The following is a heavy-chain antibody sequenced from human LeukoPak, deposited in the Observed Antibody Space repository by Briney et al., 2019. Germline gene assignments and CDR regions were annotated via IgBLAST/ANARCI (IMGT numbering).Heavy chain of an antibody. Sequence: GGSLRLSCAASGFTFSSYGMHWVRQAPGKGLEWVAVISYDGSNKYYADSVKGRFTISRDNSKNTLYPQMNSLRAEDTAVYYCAKDLYSSGWYRVNYYYYGMDVWGQGTTVTVSS. CDR2: ISYDGSNK. D-gene: IGHD6-19*01. J-gene: IGHJ6*02. CDR3: AKDLYSSGWYRVNYYYYGMDV. V-gene: IGHV3-30*18. CDR1: GFTFSSYG.